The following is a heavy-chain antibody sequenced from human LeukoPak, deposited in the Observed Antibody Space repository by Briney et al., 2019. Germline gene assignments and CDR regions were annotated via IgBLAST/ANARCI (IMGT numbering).Heavy chain of an antibody. Sequence: GGSLRLSCVASGFTFSGSAMHWVRQASGKGLEWVGRIRSKANSYATAYAASVKGRFTISRDDSKNTAYLQMNSLKTEDTAVYYCTRRRTRAPYYFDYWGQGTLVTVSS. CDR2: IRSKANSYAT. V-gene: IGHV3-73*01. CDR3: TRRRTRAPYYFDY. J-gene: IGHJ4*02. CDR1: GFTFSGSA. D-gene: IGHD1-7*01.